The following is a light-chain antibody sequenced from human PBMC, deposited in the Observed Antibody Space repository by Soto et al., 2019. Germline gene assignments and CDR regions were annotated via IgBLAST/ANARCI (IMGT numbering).Light chain of an antibody. CDR1: QDIRND. J-gene: IGKJ1*01. CDR3: LKYYSFSWS. CDR2: AAF. V-gene: IGKV1-6*01. Sequence: AIQMTQSPSSLSASVGDRVTITCRASQDIRNDLAWYQQKPGQAPHLLIFAAFNLQGGVPSRFSGGGSGTHFTLTIISLQPDDFATCYCLKYYSFSWSFGQGTKVDIK.